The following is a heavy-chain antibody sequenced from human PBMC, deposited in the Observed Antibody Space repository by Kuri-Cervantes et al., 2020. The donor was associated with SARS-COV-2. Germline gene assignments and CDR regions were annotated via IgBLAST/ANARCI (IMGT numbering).Heavy chain of an antibody. J-gene: IGHJ4*02. Sequence: GESLKISCAGSGFSFSTYSMNWVRQAPGKGLEWTSYIGVGGTPIYYANSVRGRFTISRDNAKNSAYLQMSSLRDEDTAIYYCVIGAGGNSWGQGTLVTVSS. D-gene: IGHD3-16*01. CDR2: IGVGGTPI. CDR3: VIGAGGNS. V-gene: IGHV3-48*02. CDR1: GFSFSTYS.